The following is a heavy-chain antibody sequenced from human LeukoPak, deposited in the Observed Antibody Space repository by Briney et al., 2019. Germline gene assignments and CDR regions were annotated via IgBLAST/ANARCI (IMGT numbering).Heavy chain of an antibody. CDR3: AKDFYGSGSYGDYAFDT. CDR1: GFTFSSYA. CDR2: ISGSGGST. V-gene: IGHV3-23*01. Sequence: PGGSLRLSCAASGFTFSSYAMSWVRQAPGKGLEWVSAISGSGGSTYYADSVKGRFTISRDNSKNTLYLQMNSLRAEDTAVYYCAKDFYGSGSYGDYAFDTWGQGTMVTVSS. J-gene: IGHJ3*02. D-gene: IGHD3-10*01.